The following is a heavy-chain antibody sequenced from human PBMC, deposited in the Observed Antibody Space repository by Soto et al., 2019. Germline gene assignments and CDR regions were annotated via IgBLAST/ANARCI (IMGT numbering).Heavy chain of an antibody. CDR2: IYPGDSDT. D-gene: IGHD2-15*01. Sequence: GETLKISRKGSGYKFTNYWIGWVSQMPGKGLEGVWVIYPGDSDTRHSPSLQGQVTISADKSISTAYLQWSSLKASDTAIYFCASPIGYCSGGSCYGYGMDVWGQGT. CDR3: ASPIGYCSGGSCYGYGMDV. CDR1: GYKFTNYW. J-gene: IGHJ6*02. V-gene: IGHV5-51*01.